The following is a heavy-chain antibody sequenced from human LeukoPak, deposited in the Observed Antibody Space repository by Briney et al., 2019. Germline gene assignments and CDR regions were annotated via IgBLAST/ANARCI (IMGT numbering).Heavy chain of an antibody. D-gene: IGHD1-26*01. CDR2: IYYSGST. CDR1: GGSISSISYY. Sequence: PSETLSLTCTVSGGSISSISYYWGWIRQPPGKGLEWIGSIYYSGSTYYNPSLHSRVTISVDTSKNQFSLKLSSVTAADTAVYYCARDHSLSRSYPANAFDIWGQGTMVTVSS. V-gene: IGHV4-39*07. CDR3: ARDHSLSRSYPANAFDI. J-gene: IGHJ3*02.